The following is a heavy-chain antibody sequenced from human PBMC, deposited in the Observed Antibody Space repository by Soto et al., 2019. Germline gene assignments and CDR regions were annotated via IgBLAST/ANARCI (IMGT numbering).Heavy chain of an antibody. D-gene: IGHD5-12*01. Sequence: EVQLLESGGGLVQPGGSLRLSCAAYGFTFSSYGMSWVRQAPGKGLEWVSAISGSGGSTYYADSVKGRFTISRDNSKNTLYLQMNSLRAEDTAVYYCAKGQGIVATIPTFDYWGQGTLVTVSS. CDR3: AKGQGIVATIPTFDY. V-gene: IGHV3-23*01. J-gene: IGHJ4*02. CDR2: ISGSGGST. CDR1: GFTFSSYG.